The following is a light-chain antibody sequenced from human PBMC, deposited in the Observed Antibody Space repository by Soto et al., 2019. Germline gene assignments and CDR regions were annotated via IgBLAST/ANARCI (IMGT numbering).Light chain of an antibody. V-gene: IGLV1-47*01. Sequence: QSVLAQPPSASGTPGQRVTISCSGSSSNIGSNFVYWYQQLPGTAPKLLIYRNTPRPSGVPDRFSGSKSGTSASLAISGLRSEDEADYYCASWDDSLSAYVFGTGTKLTVL. CDR2: RNT. J-gene: IGLJ1*01. CDR1: SSNIGSNF. CDR3: ASWDDSLSAYV.